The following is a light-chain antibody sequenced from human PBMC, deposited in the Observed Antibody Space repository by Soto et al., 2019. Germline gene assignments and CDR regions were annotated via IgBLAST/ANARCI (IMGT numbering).Light chain of an antibody. Sequence: QSVLTQPPSASGTPGQRVTISCSGSSTNIGSNSVNWYQQLPGTAPKLLIYTNDQRPSGVPDRFSGSKSGTSASLAISGLQSDDEADYYCAAWDDSLNGVVFGPGTKLTVL. J-gene: IGLJ1*01. V-gene: IGLV1-44*01. CDR1: STNIGSNS. CDR2: TND. CDR3: AAWDDSLNGVV.